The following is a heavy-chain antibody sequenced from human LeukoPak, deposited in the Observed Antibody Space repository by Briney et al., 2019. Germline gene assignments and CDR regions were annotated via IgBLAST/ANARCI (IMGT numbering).Heavy chain of an antibody. Sequence: SETLSLTCTVSGVSISSYYWSWIRQPPGKGLEWIGYIYYSGSTNYNPSLKSRVTISVDTSKNQFSLKLSSVTAPDTPVYYCASHGGSGSYYNGFYYYGMDVWGQGTTVTVSS. CDR3: ASHGGSGSYYNGFYYYGMDV. CDR1: GVSISSYY. J-gene: IGHJ6*02. V-gene: IGHV4-59*08. D-gene: IGHD3-10*01. CDR2: IYYSGST.